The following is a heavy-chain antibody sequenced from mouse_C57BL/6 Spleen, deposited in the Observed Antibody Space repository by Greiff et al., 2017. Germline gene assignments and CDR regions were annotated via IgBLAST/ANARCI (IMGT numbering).Heavy chain of an antibody. CDR1: GFTFSDYG. D-gene: IGHD1-1*01. V-gene: IGHV5-17*01. J-gene: IGHJ4*01. CDR2: ISSGSSTI. Sequence: EVQLQESGGGLVKPGGSLKLSCAASGFTFSDYGMHWVRQAPEKGLEWVAYISSGSSTIYYADTVKGRFTISRDNAKNTLFLQMTSLRSEDTAMYYCESRGFLTTVDYAMDYWGQGTSVTVSS. CDR3: ESRGFLTTVDYAMDY.